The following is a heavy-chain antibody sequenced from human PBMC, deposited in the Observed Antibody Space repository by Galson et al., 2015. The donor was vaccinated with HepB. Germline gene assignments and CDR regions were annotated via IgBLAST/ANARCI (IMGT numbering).Heavy chain of an antibody. J-gene: IGHJ4*02. Sequence: SLRLSCAASGFTFSSYAMSWVRQAPGKGLEWVSGINWNGGSTGYADSVKGRFTISRDNAKNSLYLQMNSLRAEDTALYYCARDWYSSSSRGNPFDYWGQGTLVTVSS. D-gene: IGHD6-13*01. CDR3: ARDWYSSSSRGNPFDY. CDR1: GFTFSSYA. V-gene: IGHV3-20*04. CDR2: INWNGGST.